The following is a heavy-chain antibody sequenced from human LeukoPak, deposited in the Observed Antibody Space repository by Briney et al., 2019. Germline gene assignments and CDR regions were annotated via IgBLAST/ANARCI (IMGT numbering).Heavy chain of an antibody. CDR1: GYTFTSYA. CDR3: ARALTDYSQLPSDAFDI. Sequence: ASEKVSCKASGYTFTSYAMNWVRQAPGQGLEWMGWINTNTGNPTYAQGFTGRFVFSLDTSVSTAYLQISSLKAEDTAVYYCARALTDYSQLPSDAFDIWGQGTMVTVSS. V-gene: IGHV7-4-1*02. J-gene: IGHJ3*02. D-gene: IGHD1-1*01. CDR2: INTNTGNP.